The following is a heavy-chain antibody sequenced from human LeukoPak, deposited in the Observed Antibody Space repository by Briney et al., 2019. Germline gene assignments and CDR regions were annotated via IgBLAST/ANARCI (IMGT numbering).Heavy chain of an antibody. V-gene: IGHV3-7*01. Sequence: PGGSLRLSCATSGFNFRSYWMSWVRQAPGKGLEWVANIKQDGSEKNYLGSVKGRFTISRDNSKDTLYFQMNSLIYDDTAVYYCAKTGFQWGEYFYYMDVWGKGTTVTVSS. CDR2: IKQDGSEK. J-gene: IGHJ6*03. CDR3: AKTGFQWGEYFYYMDV. D-gene: IGHD1-14*01. CDR1: GFNFRSYW.